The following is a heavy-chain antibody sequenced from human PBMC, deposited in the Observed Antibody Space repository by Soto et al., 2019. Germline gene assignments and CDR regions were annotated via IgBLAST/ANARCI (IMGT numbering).Heavy chain of an antibody. V-gene: IGHV3-9*01. Sequence: GGSLRLSCAASGFTFDDYAMHWVRQAPGKGLEWVSGISWNSGSIGYADSVKGRFTISRDNAKNSLYLQMNSLRAEDTALYYCAKGKAAAGPRGYYFDYWGQGTLVTVSS. CDR3: AKGKAAAGPRGYYFDY. J-gene: IGHJ4*02. D-gene: IGHD6-13*01. CDR2: ISWNSGSI. CDR1: GFTFDDYA.